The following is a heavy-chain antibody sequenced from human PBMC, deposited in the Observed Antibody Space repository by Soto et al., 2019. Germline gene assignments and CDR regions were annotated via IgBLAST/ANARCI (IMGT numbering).Heavy chain of an antibody. CDR2: IYPGDSDT. Sequence: GESLQFSCNGAGYTFTDYWIVWVRQLPGKGLEWMGIIYPGDSDTRYSPSFQGHVTITVDKSTSTAYLHWNSLKASDAAMYYCARRRNSVGAPFDLWGQGTLVTVSS. V-gene: IGHV5-51*01. CDR1: GYTFTDYW. J-gene: IGHJ5*02. D-gene: IGHD1-26*01. CDR3: ARRRNSVGAPFDL.